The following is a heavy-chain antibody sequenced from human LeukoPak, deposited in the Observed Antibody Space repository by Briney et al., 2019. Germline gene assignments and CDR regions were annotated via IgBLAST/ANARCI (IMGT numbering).Heavy chain of an antibody. CDR2: ITKSGDQT. CDR1: GITFSNSA. V-gene: IGHV3-23*01. Sequence: GGSLRLSCVPSGITFSNSALSWVRQAPGKGLEWVSTITKSGDQTHYADSVRGLFTISRDIFKNTLYLQMNSLRAEDTAVYYCAKDPANSGSSHYYYYYMDVWGKGTTVTVSS. D-gene: IGHD1-26*01. J-gene: IGHJ6*03. CDR3: AKDPANSGSSHYYYYYMDV.